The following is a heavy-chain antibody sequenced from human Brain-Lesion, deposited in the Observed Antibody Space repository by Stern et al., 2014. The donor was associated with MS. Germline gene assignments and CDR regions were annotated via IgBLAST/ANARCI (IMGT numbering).Heavy chain of an antibody. J-gene: IGHJ4*02. Sequence: QLVESGPGLVKPSETLSLTCTVSGGSISSSTYYWAWIRQPPGKGLEWIGNIYYSGFTYYNPSLKSRVTISVDMSHNQFSLKLSSVTAADTAIYYCARHDSVPRPSQLYSARDRGPGYFDYWGQGTLVTVSS. D-gene: IGHD1-26*01. CDR1: GGSISSSTYY. CDR2: IYYSGFT. V-gene: IGHV4-39*01. CDR3: ARHDSVPRPSQLYSARDRGPGYFDY.